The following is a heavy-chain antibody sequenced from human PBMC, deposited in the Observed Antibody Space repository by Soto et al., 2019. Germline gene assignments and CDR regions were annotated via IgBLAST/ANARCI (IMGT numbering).Heavy chain of an antibody. V-gene: IGHV4-39*07. D-gene: IGHD2-2*01. CDR2: IYYSGST. CDR1: GGSISSSSYY. Sequence: SETLSLTYTVSGGSISSSSYYWGWIRQPPGKGLEWIGSIYYSGSTYYNPSLKSRVTISVDTSKNQFSLKLSSVTAADTAVYYCARGGVAVVVPAASVKASGYYGMDVWGQGTTVTVSS. J-gene: IGHJ6*02. CDR3: ARGGVAVVVPAASVKASGYYGMDV.